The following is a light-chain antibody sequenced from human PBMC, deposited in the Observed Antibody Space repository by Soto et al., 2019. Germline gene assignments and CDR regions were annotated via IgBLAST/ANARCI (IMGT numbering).Light chain of an antibody. CDR1: QSLSSW. V-gene: IGKV1D-12*01. Sequence: CRASQSLSSWLARYQQKPGKAPKLLIYAASSLQSGVPSRFSCSESGTDFTLTLSSLQSYYSATYYCQPASSSPRTYGEGTKVDIK. J-gene: IGKJ1*01. CDR2: AAS. CDR3: QPASSSPRT.